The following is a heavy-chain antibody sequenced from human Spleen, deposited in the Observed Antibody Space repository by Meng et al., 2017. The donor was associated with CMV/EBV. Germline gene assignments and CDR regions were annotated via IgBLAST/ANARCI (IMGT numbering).Heavy chain of an antibody. CDR1: GFSLTTVGMG. V-gene: IGHV2-5*01. D-gene: IGHD3-3*01. Sequence: SGPTLVKPTQTLALTCTFSGFSLTTVGMGVGWFRQPPGKALEWLALIYWSEDRRYRPSLTSRLSITKDTSKNQVVLTMTNMDPEDTATYYCAQRRSAYDFWSIMDVWGPGTTVTVSS. CDR2: IYWSEDR. J-gene: IGHJ6*02. CDR3: AQRRSAYDFWSIMDV.